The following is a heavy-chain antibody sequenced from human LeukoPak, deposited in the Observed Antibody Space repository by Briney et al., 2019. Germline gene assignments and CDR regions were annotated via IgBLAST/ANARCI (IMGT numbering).Heavy chain of an antibody. CDR3: ARDAYYYDSSGYVRIFDY. V-gene: IGHV4-59*01. Sequence: RASETLSLTCAVYSGSFSNYYWSWIRQPPGKGLEWIGYIFHSGSTNYNPSLKSRVTISVDTSKNQFSLKLSSVTAADTAVYYCARDAYYYDSSGYVRIFDYWGQGTLVTVSS. CDR2: IFHSGST. J-gene: IGHJ4*02. CDR1: SGSFSNYY. D-gene: IGHD3-22*01.